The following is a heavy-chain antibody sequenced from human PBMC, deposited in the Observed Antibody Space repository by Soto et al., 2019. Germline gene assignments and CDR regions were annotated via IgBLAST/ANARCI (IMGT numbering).Heavy chain of an antibody. CDR2: ISYDGSNK. J-gene: IGHJ6*02. CDR1: GFTFSSYG. CDR3: AKDWLNWNYGHLYYYYYGMDV. D-gene: IGHD1-7*01. V-gene: IGHV3-30*18. Sequence: QVQLVESGGGVVQPGRSLRLSCAASGFTFSSYGMHWVRQAPGKGLEWVAVISYDGSNKYYADSVKGRFTISRDNSKNTLYLQMNSLRAEDTAVYYCAKDWLNWNYGHLYYYYYGMDVWGQGTTVTVSS.